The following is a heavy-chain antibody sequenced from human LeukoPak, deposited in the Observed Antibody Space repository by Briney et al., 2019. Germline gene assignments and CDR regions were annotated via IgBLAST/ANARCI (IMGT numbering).Heavy chain of an antibody. CDR2: ISGSGGRT. D-gene: IGHD3-22*01. V-gene: IGHV3-23*01. Sequence: GSLRLSCAASGFTFSSNAMSWVRQAPGKGLEWVSAISGSGGRTYYADSVKGRFTISRDNSKNTLYLQMNSLRAEDTAVYNCAKDRGDSSGYYGYWGQGTLVTVSS. CDR3: AKDRGDSSGYYGY. J-gene: IGHJ4*02. CDR1: GFTFSSNA.